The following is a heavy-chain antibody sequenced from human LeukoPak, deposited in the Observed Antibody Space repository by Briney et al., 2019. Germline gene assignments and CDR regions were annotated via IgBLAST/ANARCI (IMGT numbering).Heavy chain of an antibody. Sequence: SETLSLTCIVSGGSISNGDYYWTWIRQPPGKGLEWIGYIYYSGSTNYNPSLKSRVTISVDTSKNQFSLKLSSVTAADTAMYYCARHFRDIVGATNYYYGMDVWGQGTTVTVSS. CDR3: ARHFRDIVGATNYYYGMDV. V-gene: IGHV4-61*08. D-gene: IGHD1-26*01. J-gene: IGHJ6*02. CDR2: IYYSGST. CDR1: GGSISNGDYY.